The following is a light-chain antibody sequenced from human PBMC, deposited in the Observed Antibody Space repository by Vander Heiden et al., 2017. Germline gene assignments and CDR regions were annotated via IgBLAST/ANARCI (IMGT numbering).Light chain of an antibody. J-gene: IGKJ2*01. V-gene: IGKV1-33*01. CDR2: AAS. CDR3: QQHESLPT. CDR1: QYIGKY. Sequence: DIQMTHSPASLSASVGDRVTITCQASQYIGKYLSWYQQKPGKAPNLLIYAASNLEVGVPSRFSASGSGTEFILTINSLQPEDIAVYYCQQHESLPTFGQGTKVEIK.